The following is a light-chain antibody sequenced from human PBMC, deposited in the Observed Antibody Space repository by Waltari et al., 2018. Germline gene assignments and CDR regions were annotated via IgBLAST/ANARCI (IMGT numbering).Light chain of an antibody. Sequence: EIVLTQSQGFLSLSPGERVTLSCRASQNIHSFLAWFQQKPGQAPRLLIFAASSRATGVPPRFSGSGSGTDFTLTISSLEPEDFATYYCQQRHAWPITFGGGTKLEIK. CDR2: AAS. V-gene: IGKV3-11*01. CDR1: QNIHSF. J-gene: IGKJ4*01. CDR3: QQRHAWPIT.